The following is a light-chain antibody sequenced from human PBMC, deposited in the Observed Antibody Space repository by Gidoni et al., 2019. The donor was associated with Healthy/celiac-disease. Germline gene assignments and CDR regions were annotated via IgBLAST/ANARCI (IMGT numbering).Light chain of an antibody. J-gene: IGKJ3*01. CDR1: QSVISY. CDR3: QQRSNWPFT. CDR2: DAS. Sequence: EIVFTHSPATLSLSPGERATLSCRASQSVISYLAWYQQKPGQAPRLLIYDASNRATGIPARFSGSGSGTDFTLTISSLEPEDFAVYYCQQRSNWPFTFXPXTKVDIK. V-gene: IGKV3-11*01.